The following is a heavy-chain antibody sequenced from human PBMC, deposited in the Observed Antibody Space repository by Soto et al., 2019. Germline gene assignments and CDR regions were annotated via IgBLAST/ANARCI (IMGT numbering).Heavy chain of an antibody. CDR1: GFTFNHYW. D-gene: IGHD2-21*01. CDR3: AKAPRQFCGGECSFDY. J-gene: IGHJ4*02. Sequence: PGGSLRLSCAASGFTFNHYWMHWVRQAPGKGLEWVSAISGSGGSTYYADSVKGRFSISRDNFKNTLYLQMNSLRAEDTAVYYCAKAPRQFCGGECSFDYWGQGALVTVSS. CDR2: ISGSGGST. V-gene: IGHV3-23*01.